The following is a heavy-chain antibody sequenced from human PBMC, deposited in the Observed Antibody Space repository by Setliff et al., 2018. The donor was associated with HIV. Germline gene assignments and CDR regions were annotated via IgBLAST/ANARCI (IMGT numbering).Heavy chain of an antibody. D-gene: IGHD3-10*01. CDR2: INAGNGHT. CDR3: ARDWLMIRGVSWFDP. J-gene: IGHJ5*02. CDR1: GYTFTSFA. V-gene: IGHV1-3*01. Sequence: ASVKVSCKASGYTFTSFAMHWVRQAPGQRLEWMGSINAGNGHTEYSQKFQDRVTITTYTPATMVFLTLSSLRSEDTALYYCARDWLMIRGVSWFDPWGQGTLVTVPS.